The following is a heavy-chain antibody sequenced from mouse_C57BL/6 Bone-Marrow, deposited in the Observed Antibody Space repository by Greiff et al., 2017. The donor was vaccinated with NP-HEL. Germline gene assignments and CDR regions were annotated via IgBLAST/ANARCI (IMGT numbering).Heavy chain of an antibody. J-gene: IGHJ4*01. CDR2: IDPENGDT. CDR3: TTGGSSPYAMDD. V-gene: IGHV14-4*01. D-gene: IGHD1-1*01. Sequence: EVHLVESGAELVRPGASVKLSCTVSGFNIKDDYMHWVKQRPEQGLAWIGWIDPENGDTEYASKFQGKATITADTSSNTAYLQLRSLTSEDTAVYYCTTGGSSPYAMDDWGQGTSVTVSS. CDR1: GFNIKDDY.